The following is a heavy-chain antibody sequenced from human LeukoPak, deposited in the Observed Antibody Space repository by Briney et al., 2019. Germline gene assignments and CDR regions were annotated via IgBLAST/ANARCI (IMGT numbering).Heavy chain of an antibody. D-gene: IGHD3-22*01. V-gene: IGHV3-23*01. CDR2: ISGSGGTT. J-gene: IGHJ4*02. Sequence: GGSLRLSCVASGFTFDNYALSWVRQAPGKGLEWVSAISGSGGTTYYTGSVRGRFTISRDNSKNTLYLQMHSLRAEDTAIYYCARKLLYFDNSGPSFDTWGQGTLVTVSS. CDR3: ARKLLYFDNSGPSFDT. CDR1: GFTFDNYA.